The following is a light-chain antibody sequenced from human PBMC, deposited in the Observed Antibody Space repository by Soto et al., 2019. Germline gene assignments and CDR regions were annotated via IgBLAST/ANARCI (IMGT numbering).Light chain of an antibody. Sequence: QSALTQPASVSGSPGQSITISCTGTRSDVGVYNYVSWYQHHPGKAPKLMIYEVSNRPSGVSDRFSGSKSGNTASLTISGLQAEDEADYYCSSHAGINNVVFGGGTKLTVL. V-gene: IGLV2-14*01. J-gene: IGLJ3*02. CDR2: EVS. CDR3: SSHAGINNVV. CDR1: RSDVGVYNY.